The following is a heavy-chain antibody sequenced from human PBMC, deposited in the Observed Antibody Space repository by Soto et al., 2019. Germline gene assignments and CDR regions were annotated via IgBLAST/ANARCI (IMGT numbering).Heavy chain of an antibody. CDR2: IYTSGST. J-gene: IGHJ6*02. D-gene: IGHD3-10*01. CDR1: GGSISSYY. V-gene: IGHV4-4*07. CDR3: ARGYYYGSGSYYLDYYYYGMDV. Sequence: SDTLSLTCTGSGGSISSYYWSWIRQPAGKGLEWIGRIYTSGSTNYNPSLKSRVTMSVDTSKNQFSLKLSSVTAADTAVYYCARGYYYGSGSYYLDYYYYGMDVWGQGTTVTVSS.